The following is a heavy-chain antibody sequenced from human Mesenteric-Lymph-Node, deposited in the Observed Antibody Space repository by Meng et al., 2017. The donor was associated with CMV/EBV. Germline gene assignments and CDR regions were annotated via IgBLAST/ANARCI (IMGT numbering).Heavy chain of an antibody. CDR3: AREGFYDSSCYDPDY. CDR2: INRNSKYI. V-gene: IGHV3-21*01. J-gene: IGHJ4*02. CDR1: GFTFSNYS. D-gene: IGHD3-22*01. Sequence: GESLKISCAASGFTFSNYSMNWVRQAPGKGLEWVSGINRNSKYIDYADSVKGRFTISRDNAKNSLYLQMNSLRAEDTAVYYCAREGFYDSSCYDPDYWGQGTLVTVSS.